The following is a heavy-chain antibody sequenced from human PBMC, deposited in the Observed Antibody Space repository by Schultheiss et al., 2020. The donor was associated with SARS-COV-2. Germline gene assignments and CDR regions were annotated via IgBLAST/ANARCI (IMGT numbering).Heavy chain of an antibody. J-gene: IGHJ4*02. D-gene: IGHD5-24*01. CDR2: IKQDGSVE. CDR3: VKEGDEMGTS. Sequence: GGSLRLSCAASGFTFRSYWMSWVRQAPGKGLQWVANIKQDGSVEHYVDSVRGRFIISRDNAKNSLYLQMNSLRAEDTAVYYCVKEGDEMGTSWGQGTLVTVSS. V-gene: IGHV3-7*03. CDR1: GFTFRSYW.